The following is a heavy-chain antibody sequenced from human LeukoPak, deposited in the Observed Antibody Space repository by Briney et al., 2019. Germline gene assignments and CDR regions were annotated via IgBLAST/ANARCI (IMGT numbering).Heavy chain of an antibody. V-gene: IGHV1-18*01. CDR3: ARGAIFGADTSPIYYYGLDV. Sequence: ASVKGSCTTSGDTFRSYGISWVRQAPGQGLEWVGWISGYNGVVNYAQRVQGRVTMTTDASTMTAYMELRSLRSDDTAVYYCARGAIFGADTSPIYYYGLDVWGQGTTITVSS. CDR1: GDTFRSYG. CDR2: ISGYNGVV. J-gene: IGHJ6*02. D-gene: IGHD3-3*01.